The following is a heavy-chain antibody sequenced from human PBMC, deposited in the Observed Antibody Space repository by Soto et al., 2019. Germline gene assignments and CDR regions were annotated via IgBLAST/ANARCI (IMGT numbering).Heavy chain of an antibody. D-gene: IGHD1-1*01. CDR2: IYYSGST. CDR1: GGSISSGGYY. J-gene: IGHJ6*02. Sequence: SETLSLTCTVSGGSISSGGYYWSWIRQHPGKGLEWIGYIYYSGSTYYNPSLKSRVTISVDTSKNQFSLKLSSATAADTAVYYCAREAGTRGVYYYYYGMDVWGQGTTVTVSS. CDR3: AREAGTRGVYYYYYGMDV. V-gene: IGHV4-31*03.